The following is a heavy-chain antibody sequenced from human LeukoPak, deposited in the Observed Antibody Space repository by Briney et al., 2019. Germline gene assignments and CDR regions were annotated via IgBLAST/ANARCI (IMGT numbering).Heavy chain of an antibody. CDR2: ISAYNGNT. V-gene: IGHV1-18*01. CDR3: ARVRDSSGWYYFDY. CDR1: GYTFTSYG. J-gene: IGHJ4*02. D-gene: IGHD6-19*01. Sequence: ASVKVSCKASGYTFTSYGISWLRQAPGQGLEWMGWISAYNGNTNYAQKLQGRVTMTTDTSTSTAYMELRSLRSDDTAVYYCARVRDSSGWYYFDYWGQGTLVTVSS.